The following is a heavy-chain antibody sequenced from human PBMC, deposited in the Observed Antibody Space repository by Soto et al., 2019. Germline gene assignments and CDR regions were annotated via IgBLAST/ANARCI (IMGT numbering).Heavy chain of an antibody. J-gene: IGHJ3*02. CDR1: GGSISSYY. D-gene: IGHD3-9*01. Sequence: SETLSLTCTVSGGSISSYYWSWIRQPPGTGLEWIGYIYYSGSTNYNPSLKSRVTISVDTSKNQFSLKLSSVTAADTAVYYCARALILTGYYLHDAFDIWGQGTMVTVSS. CDR3: ARALILTGYYLHDAFDI. V-gene: IGHV4-59*01. CDR2: IYYSGST.